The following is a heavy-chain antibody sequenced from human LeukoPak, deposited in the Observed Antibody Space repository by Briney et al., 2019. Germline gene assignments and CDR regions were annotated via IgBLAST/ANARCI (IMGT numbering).Heavy chain of an antibody. CDR2: IIPIFGTA. J-gene: IGHJ6*02. V-gene: IGHV1-69*13. Sequence: GASVKVSCKASGGTFSSYAISWVRQAPGQGLEWMGGIIPIFGTANYAQKFQGRVTITADESTSTGYMELSSLRSEDTAVYYCARREDYYYGMDVWGQGTTVTVSS. CDR3: ARREDYYYGMDV. CDR1: GGTFSSYA.